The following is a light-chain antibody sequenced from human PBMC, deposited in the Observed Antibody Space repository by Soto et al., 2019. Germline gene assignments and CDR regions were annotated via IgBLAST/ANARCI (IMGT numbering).Light chain of an antibody. J-gene: IGLJ1*01. CDR3: SSYTSSSTL. CDR2: EVS. V-gene: IGLV2-14*01. CDR1: SSDVGGYNY. Sequence: QSVLTQPASVSGSPGQSITISCTGTSSDVGGYNYVSWYQQHPGKAPKLMIYEVSNRPSGVSNRFSGPKSGNTASLTISGLQAEDEADYYCSSYTSSSTLFGTGTKVTVL.